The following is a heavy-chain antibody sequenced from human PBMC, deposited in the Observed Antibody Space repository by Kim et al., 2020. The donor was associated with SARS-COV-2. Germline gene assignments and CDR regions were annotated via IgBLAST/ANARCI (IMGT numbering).Heavy chain of an antibody. J-gene: IGHJ4*02. D-gene: IGHD2-15*01. V-gene: IGHV3-30*04. CDR2: ISYDGSNK. CDR3: AALGYCSGGSCPTSDY. Sequence: GGSLRLSCAASGFTFSSYAMHWVRQAPGKGLEWVAVISYDGSNKYYADSVKGRFTISRDNSKNTLYLQMNSLRAEDTAVYYCAALGYCSGGSCPTSDYWGQGTLVTVSS. CDR1: GFTFSSYA.